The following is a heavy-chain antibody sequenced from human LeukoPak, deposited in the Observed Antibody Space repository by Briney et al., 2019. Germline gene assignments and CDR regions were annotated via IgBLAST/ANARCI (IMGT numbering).Heavy chain of an antibody. CDR2: IYYSGST. CDR1: GGSISSGDYY. J-gene: IGHJ4*02. Sequence: SETLSLTCTVSGGSISSGDYYWSWIRQPPGKGLDWIGYIYYSGSTYYNPSLKSRVTISVDTSENQFSLKLSSVTAADTAVYYCARDHLVRGTTRWGQGTLVTVSS. D-gene: IGHD3-10*01. V-gene: IGHV4-30-4*01. CDR3: ARDHLVRGTTR.